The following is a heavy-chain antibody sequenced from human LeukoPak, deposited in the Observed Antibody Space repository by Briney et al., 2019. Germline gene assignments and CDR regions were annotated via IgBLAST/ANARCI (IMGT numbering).Heavy chain of an antibody. CDR2: VSFSSSYI. J-gene: IGHJ6*03. CDR3: ARDLFDYMDV. V-gene: IGHV3-21*01. D-gene: IGHD2-21*01. CDR1: GFTFSSYN. Sequence: GGSLRLSCSASGFTFSSYNMNWVRQAPGKGLEWVSSVSFSSSYIYYADSVKGRFTISRDNAKNSLYLQMNSLRAEDTAVYYCARDLFDYMDVWGKGTTVTVSS.